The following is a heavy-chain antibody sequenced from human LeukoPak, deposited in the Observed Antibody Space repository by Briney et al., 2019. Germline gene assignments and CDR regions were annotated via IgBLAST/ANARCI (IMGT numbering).Heavy chain of an antibody. Sequence: GGSLRLSCAASGFTFSSYEMNWVRQAPGKGLEWVSYISSSGSTIYYADSVKGRFTISRDNAKNSLYLQMNSLRAEDTAVYHCARETYGSGSYSYFAYWGQGTLVTVSS. V-gene: IGHV3-48*03. CDR2: ISSSGSTI. D-gene: IGHD3-10*01. CDR3: ARETYGSGSYSYFAY. J-gene: IGHJ4*02. CDR1: GFTFSSYE.